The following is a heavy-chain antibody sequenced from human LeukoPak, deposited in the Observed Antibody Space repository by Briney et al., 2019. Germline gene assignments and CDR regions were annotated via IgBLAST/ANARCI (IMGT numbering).Heavy chain of an antibody. CDR3: ARHLGGYTHFDY. D-gene: IGHD3-22*01. CDR2: IDPSDSYT. V-gene: IGHV5-10-1*01. Sequence: PGESLKISCKGSGYSFSNYWITWVRQISGRGLECVGKIDPSDSYTNYSPSFQGDVTISADKSINTAYLQWSSLKASATAIYYCARHLGGYTHFDYWGQGTLVTVSS. CDR1: GYSFSNYW. J-gene: IGHJ4*02.